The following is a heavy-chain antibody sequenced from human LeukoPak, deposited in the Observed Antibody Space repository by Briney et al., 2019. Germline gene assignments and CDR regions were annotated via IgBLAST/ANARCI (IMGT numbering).Heavy chain of an antibody. D-gene: IGHD2-2*02. J-gene: IGHJ6*02. CDR3: ARDGSYCSSTSCYISGMDV. CDR2: IYYSGST. CDR1: GGSISSGGYY. Sequence: TLSLTCTVSGGSISSGGYYWSWIRQHPGKGLEWIGYIYYSGSTYYNPSLKSRVTISVDTSKNQFSLKLSSVTAADTAVYYCARDGSYCSSTSCYISGMDVWGQGTTVTVSS. V-gene: IGHV4-31*03.